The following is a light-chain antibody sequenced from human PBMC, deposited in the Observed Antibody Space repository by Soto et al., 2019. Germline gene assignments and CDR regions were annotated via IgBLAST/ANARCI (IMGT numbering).Light chain of an antibody. J-gene: IGLJ1*01. CDR3: SSYTSSSTLV. Sequence: QSALTQPASVSGSPGQSITISCTGTSSYVGGYNYVSWYQHHPGKAPKLIIYDVSSRPSGVSNHFSASKSGNTASLTISGLQAEDEADYYCSSYTSSSTLVFGTGTKVTVL. CDR2: DVS. V-gene: IGLV2-14*03. CDR1: SSYVGGYNY.